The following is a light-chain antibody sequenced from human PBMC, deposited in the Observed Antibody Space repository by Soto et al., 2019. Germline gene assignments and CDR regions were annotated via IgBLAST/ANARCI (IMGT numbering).Light chain of an antibody. Sequence: DIKMTQSPSYVSASVGDRVTITCRATQDISNFLAWYQQKPGKAPTVLIYTASSLQRGVPSRFSGSGSGTDFTLTINSQQPDYFATYFCQQASSFPLTFGGGTKVEIK. CDR3: QQASSFPLT. CDR2: TAS. J-gene: IGKJ4*01. V-gene: IGKV1-12*01. CDR1: QDISNF.